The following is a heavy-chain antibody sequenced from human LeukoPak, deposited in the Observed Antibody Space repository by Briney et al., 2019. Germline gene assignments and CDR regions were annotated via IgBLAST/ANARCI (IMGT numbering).Heavy chain of an antibody. CDR2: IYYSGSA. D-gene: IGHD3-22*01. J-gene: IGHJ6*03. CDR1: GGSISTYY. V-gene: IGHV4-59*01. CDR3: ARLQSRYYYDSSGYPLYYYYMDV. Sequence: SETLSLTCTVSGGSISTYYWSWIRQPPGKGLEWIGYIYYSGSANYSPSLKSRVTISVDTSKNQFSLKLSPVTAADTAVYYCARLQSRYYYDSSGYPLYYYYMDVWGKGTTVTISS.